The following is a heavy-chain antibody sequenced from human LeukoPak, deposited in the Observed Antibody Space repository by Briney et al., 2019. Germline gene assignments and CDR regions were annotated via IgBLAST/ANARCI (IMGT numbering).Heavy chain of an antibody. CDR1: GYSFTSYW. CDR3: ARPPFSSSGWYDAFDI. Sequence: GESLKISCKGSGYSFTSYWIGWVRQMPGKGLEWMGIIYPGDSDTRYSPSFQGQVPISADKSISTAYLQWSSLKASDTAMYYCARPPFSSSGWYDAFDIWGQGTMVTVSS. CDR2: IYPGDSDT. V-gene: IGHV5-51*01. D-gene: IGHD6-19*01. J-gene: IGHJ3*02.